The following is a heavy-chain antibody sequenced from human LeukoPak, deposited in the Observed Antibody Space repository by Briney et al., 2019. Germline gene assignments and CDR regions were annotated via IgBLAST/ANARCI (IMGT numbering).Heavy chain of an antibody. CDR3: ARTLRGPFDY. CDR1: ELTSSTSW. D-gene: IGHD4-17*01. Sequence: GGSLRLSCAASELTSSTSWMSWVRQAPGKGLEWVAQTKQDGSEKYYVDSVKGRFTTSRDKNSLYLQMNSLRAEDTAVYYCARTLRGPFDYWGQGTLVTVSS. CDR2: TKQDGSEK. V-gene: IGHV3-7*03. J-gene: IGHJ4*02.